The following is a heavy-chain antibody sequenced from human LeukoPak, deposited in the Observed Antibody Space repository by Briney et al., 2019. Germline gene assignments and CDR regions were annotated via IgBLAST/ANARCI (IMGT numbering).Heavy chain of an antibody. V-gene: IGHV4-59*08. CDR1: GGSISSYY. CDR2: IYYSGST. CDR3: ARGYSGYVY. Sequence: PSETLSLTCTVSGGSISSYYWSLIRQPPGKGLEWIGYIYYSGSTNYNPSLRSRVTISVDTSKNQFSLKLSSVTAADTAVYYCARGYSGYVYWGQGTLVTVSS. J-gene: IGHJ4*02. D-gene: IGHD5-12*01.